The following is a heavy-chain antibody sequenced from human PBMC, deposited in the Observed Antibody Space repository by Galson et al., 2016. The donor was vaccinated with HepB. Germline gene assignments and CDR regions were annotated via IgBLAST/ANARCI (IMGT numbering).Heavy chain of an antibody. Sequence: SETLSLTCTVSGGSLRSNYWSWIRQPPGKGLEWIGYIYYTGNTNYNPSLNSRLTISLDTSKNQFSLRLSSVTAADTAVYYCATVYDYINHRWFDPWGQGTLVTVSS. V-gene: IGHV4-59*01. D-gene: IGHD4-11*01. CDR3: ATVYDYINHRWFDP. J-gene: IGHJ5*02. CDR2: IYYTGNT. CDR1: GGSLRSNY.